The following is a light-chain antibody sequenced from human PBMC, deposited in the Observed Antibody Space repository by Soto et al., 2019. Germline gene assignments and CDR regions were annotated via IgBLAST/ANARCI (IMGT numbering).Light chain of an antibody. V-gene: IGLV2-14*01. CDR1: SSDVGGHNS. J-gene: IGLJ2*01. CDR2: DVR. CDR3: SSYRSAGTVV. Sequence: QSVLTQPASVSGSPGQSITISCTGTSSDVGGHNSVSWYQQHPDKAPKLLIFDVRNRPSGVSNRFSGSKSGNTASLTISGLQAEDEADYYCSSYRSAGTVVFGGGTQLTVL.